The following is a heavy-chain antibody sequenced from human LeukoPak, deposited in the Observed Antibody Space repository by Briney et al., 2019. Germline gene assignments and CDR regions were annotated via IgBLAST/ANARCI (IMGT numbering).Heavy chain of an antibody. CDR2: INWSGEST. J-gene: IGHJ4*02. D-gene: IGHD6-13*01. V-gene: IGHV3-20*04. Sequence: GGSLRLSCAASGLTVGDYGMSWVRQAPGNGLEWVSGINWSGESTGYADSVKGRFTISRDNAENALYLQMNSLRAEDTALYYCARDLSSSWYSLGYWGRGTLVTASS. CDR3: ARDLSSSWYSLGY. CDR1: GLTVGDYG.